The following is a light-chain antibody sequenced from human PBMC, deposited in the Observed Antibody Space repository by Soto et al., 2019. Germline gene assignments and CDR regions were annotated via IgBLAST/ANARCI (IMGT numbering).Light chain of an antibody. Sequence: QSGLTQPASVSGSPGQSITMSCTGSNSDVAAYNLVSWYQQFSGKAPKLLIYEVSRWPSGISDRFSGSKSGTSASLAISGLQSEDEADYYCAAWDDSLGYVFGTGTKVTVL. CDR2: EVS. V-gene: IGLV2-14*02. CDR3: AAWDDSLGYV. CDR1: NSDVAAYNL. J-gene: IGLJ1*01.